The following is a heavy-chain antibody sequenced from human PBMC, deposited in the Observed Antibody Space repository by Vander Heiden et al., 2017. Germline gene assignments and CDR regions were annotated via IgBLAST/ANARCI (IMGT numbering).Heavy chain of an antibody. V-gene: IGHV4-59*01. CDR2: IYYSGST. D-gene: IGHD1-26*01. CDR3: ARVGAPWYFDL. J-gene: IGHJ2*01. CDR1: GGSISSYY. Sequence: QVQLQESGPGLVKPSETLSLTCTVSGGSISSYYWSWIRQPPGKGLEWIGYIYYSGSTNYNPSLKSRVTISVDTSKNQFSLKLSSETAADTAVYYCARVGAPWYFDLWGRGTLVTVSS.